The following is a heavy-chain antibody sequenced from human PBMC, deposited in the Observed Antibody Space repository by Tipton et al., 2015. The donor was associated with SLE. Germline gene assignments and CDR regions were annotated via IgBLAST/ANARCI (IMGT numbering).Heavy chain of an antibody. J-gene: IGHJ4*02. D-gene: IGHD6-19*01. CDR3: ARHPVAGTTEFDY. CDR1: GGFISSYY. V-gene: IGHV4-4*08. Sequence: TLSLTCTVSGGFISSYYWSWIRQPPGKGLEWIGYIYTSGRTHYKPSLKSRVTISVETSKNRFSLKLSSVTAADTAVYYCARHPVAGTTEFDYWGQGTLVTVSS. CDR2: IYTSGRT.